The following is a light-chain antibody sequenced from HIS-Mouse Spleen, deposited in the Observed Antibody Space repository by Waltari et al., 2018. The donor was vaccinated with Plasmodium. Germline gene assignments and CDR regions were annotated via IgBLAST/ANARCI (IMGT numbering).Light chain of an antibody. CDR2: DAS. CDR3: QQRSNWPSLT. CDR1: QSVSSY. V-gene: IGKV3-11*01. J-gene: IGKJ4*01. Sequence: EIVLTQSPAPLSLSPAERATPPCRASQSVSSYLAWYQQKPGQAPRLLIYDASNRATGVPARFSGSGCGTDCTLTISSLEPEDFAVYYWQQRSNWPSLTFGGGTKVEIK.